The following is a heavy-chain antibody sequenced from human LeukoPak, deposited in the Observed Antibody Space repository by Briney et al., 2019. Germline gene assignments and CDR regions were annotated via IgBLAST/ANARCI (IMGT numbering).Heavy chain of an antibody. CDR1: GFTFDDYA. CDR3: AKEVTMVRGVRSYGMDV. V-gene: IGHV3-9*01. Sequence: PGRSLRLSCAASGFTFDDYAMHWVRQAPGKGLEWVSGISWNSGSVGYADSVKGRFTISRDNAKNSLYLQMNSLRAEDTALYYCAKEVTMVRGVRSYGMDVWGQGTTVTVSS. CDR2: ISWNSGSV. D-gene: IGHD3-10*01. J-gene: IGHJ6*02.